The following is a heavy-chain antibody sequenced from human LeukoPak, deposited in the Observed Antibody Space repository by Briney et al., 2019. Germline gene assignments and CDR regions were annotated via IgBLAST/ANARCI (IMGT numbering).Heavy chain of an antibody. V-gene: IGHV3-9*01. CDR3: AGLLMDPMPSDY. CDR1: GFTFDDYA. CDR2: ISWNSGSI. Sequence: PGGSLRLSCAASGFTFDDYAMHWVRQAPGKGLEWVSGISWNSGSIGYADSVKGRFTISRDNAKNSLYLQMNSLRAEDTAVYYCAGLLMDPMPSDYWGQGTLVTVSS. D-gene: IGHD2-2*01. J-gene: IGHJ4*02.